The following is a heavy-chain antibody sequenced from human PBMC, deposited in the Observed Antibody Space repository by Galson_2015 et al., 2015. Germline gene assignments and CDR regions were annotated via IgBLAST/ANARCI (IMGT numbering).Heavy chain of an antibody. CDR2: ISRGGGTI. V-gene: IGHV3-48*04. J-gene: IGHJ4*02. D-gene: IGHD6-19*01. CDR1: GFSFRTYS. Sequence: SLRLSCAASGFSFRTYSMNWVRQAPGMGLEWISYISRGGGTIYYADSVKGRFTISRDNAKNSLYLQMNGLRAEDTAVYYCATDRGSDSGWQYYFDSWGQGTLVTVSS. CDR3: ATDRGSDSGWQYYFDS.